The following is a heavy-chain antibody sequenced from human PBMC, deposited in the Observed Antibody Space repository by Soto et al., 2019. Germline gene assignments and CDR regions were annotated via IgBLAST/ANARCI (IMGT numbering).Heavy chain of an antibody. D-gene: IGHD6-13*01. Sequence: GESLTRSCKGSGFSFTNYWISWVRQMPGKGLEWMGNIDPVDSYANYSPSFQGHVTFSVDTSISTAYLQWSSLKASDTAMYFCARIESIARNWFDPWGQGTLVTVSS. CDR2: IDPVDSYA. J-gene: IGHJ5*02. CDR3: ARIESIARNWFDP. V-gene: IGHV5-10-1*01. CDR1: GFSFTNYW.